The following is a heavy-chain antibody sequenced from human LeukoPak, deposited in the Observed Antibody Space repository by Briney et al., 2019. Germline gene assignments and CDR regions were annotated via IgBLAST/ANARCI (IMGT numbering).Heavy chain of an antibody. CDR1: GGSLSSGDYY. Sequence: SETLSLTCTVSGGSLSSGDYYWNWIRQYPGKGLEWIGYIYYTGSTSYSPSLKSRVSISRDTSKSQFSLNLHSVTAADTAVYYCARPDTALDYWGQGTLVTVSS. CDR3: ARPDTALDY. CDR2: IYYTGST. J-gene: IGHJ4*02. D-gene: IGHD5-18*01. V-gene: IGHV4-31*03.